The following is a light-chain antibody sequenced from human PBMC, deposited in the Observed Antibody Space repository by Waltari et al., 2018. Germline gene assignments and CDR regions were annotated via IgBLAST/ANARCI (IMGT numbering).Light chain of an antibody. CDR2: GAS. Sequence: DIQMTQSPSSLSASVGDRVTITCRASQDIYIHLAWYQQKPGKVPKLLIYGASTLHSGVPSRFSGRGSGTDFTLTISSLQPEDFATYYCQKYNDVPQPFGGGTKVEMK. CDR3: QKYNDVPQP. V-gene: IGKV1-27*01. CDR1: QDIYIH. J-gene: IGKJ4*01.